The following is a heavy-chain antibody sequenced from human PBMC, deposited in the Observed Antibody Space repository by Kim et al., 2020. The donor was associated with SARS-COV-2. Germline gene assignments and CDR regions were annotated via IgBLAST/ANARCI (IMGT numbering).Heavy chain of an antibody. Sequence: SETLSLTCTVSGGSISSSSYYWGWIRQPPGKGLEWIGSIYYSGSTYYNPSLKSRVTISVDTSKNQFSLKLSSVTAADTAVYYCARIDPGLNYDFWSGYRYYFDYWGQGTLVTVSS. CDR3: ARIDPGLNYDFWSGYRYYFDY. CDR2: IYYSGST. V-gene: IGHV4-39*01. CDR1: GGSISSSSYY. D-gene: IGHD3-3*01. J-gene: IGHJ4*02.